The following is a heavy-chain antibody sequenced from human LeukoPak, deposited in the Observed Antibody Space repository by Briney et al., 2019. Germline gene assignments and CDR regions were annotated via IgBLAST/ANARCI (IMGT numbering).Heavy chain of an antibody. V-gene: IGHV3-9*01. D-gene: IGHD6-25*01. CDR2: ISWNSGSI. CDR1: GFTFDDYA. J-gene: IGHJ4*02. CDR3: ARDGLIAADY. Sequence: GGSLRLSCAASGFTFDDYAMHWVRQAPGKGLEWVSGISWNSGSIGYADSVKGRFTISRDNAKNSLYLQMNSLRAEDTAVYYCARDGLIAADYWGQGTLVTVSS.